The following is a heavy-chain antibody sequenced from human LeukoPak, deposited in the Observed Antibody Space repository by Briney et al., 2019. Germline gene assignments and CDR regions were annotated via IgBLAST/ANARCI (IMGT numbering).Heavy chain of an antibody. J-gene: IGHJ6*02. Sequence: SVKVSCKASGGSFSSYAISWVRQAPGQGLEWMGGIIPIFGTANYAQKFQGRVTITADESTSTAYMELSSLRSEDTAVYYCASGDILTGPYYYYGMDVWGQGTTVTVSS. CDR3: ASGDILTGPYYYYGMDV. CDR1: GGSFSSYA. CDR2: IIPIFGTA. D-gene: IGHD3-9*01. V-gene: IGHV1-69*13.